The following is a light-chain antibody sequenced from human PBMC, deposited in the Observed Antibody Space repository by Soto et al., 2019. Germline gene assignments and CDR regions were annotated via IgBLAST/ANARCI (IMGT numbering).Light chain of an antibody. CDR1: QSVSSN. CDR3: QQYGTSPWT. V-gene: IGKV3-20*01. Sequence: EIVLTQSPATLSLSKGDRATLSCRASQSVSSNLAWYQQRPGQAPRLLIYGARTRATGVPDRFSASGSGTDFSLTISRLEPEDFAVYYCQQYGTSPWTFGQGTKVDIK. CDR2: GAR. J-gene: IGKJ1*01.